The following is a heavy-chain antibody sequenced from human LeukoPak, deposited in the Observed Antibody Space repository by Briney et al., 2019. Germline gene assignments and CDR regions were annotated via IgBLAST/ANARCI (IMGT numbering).Heavy chain of an antibody. V-gene: IGHV1-18*01. CDR1: GYTFTNYG. D-gene: IGHD3-10*01. CDR3: ARDGYGSGRGYFDY. Sequence: ASVKVSCKASGYTFTNYGFSWVRQAPGQGLEWMGWISAYDGNTKYAQKSQGRVTMTTDTSTSTVYMELRSLTSDDTAVYYCARDGYGSGRGYFDYWGQGTLVTVSS. J-gene: IGHJ4*02. CDR2: ISAYDGNT.